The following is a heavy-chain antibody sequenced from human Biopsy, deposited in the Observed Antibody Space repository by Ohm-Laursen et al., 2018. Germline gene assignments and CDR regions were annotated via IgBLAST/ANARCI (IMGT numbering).Heavy chain of an antibody. J-gene: IGHJ6*04. CDR3: AGEQHPYIDVLTDSFSYVPMDV. CDR2: IIPILGRP. Sequence: GASVKVSCKASGGNFTTYGFHWVRQAPGQGLEWMGRIIPILGRPTYAQKFQGRVTITADTSTGTVFMDLSTLRSEDSALYYCAGEQHPYIDVLTDSFSYVPMDVWGAGTTVTVSS. CDR1: GGNFTTYG. V-gene: IGHV1-69*04. D-gene: IGHD3-9*01.